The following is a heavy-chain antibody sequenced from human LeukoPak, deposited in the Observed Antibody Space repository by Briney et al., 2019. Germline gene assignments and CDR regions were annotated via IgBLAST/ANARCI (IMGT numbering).Heavy chain of an antibody. D-gene: IGHD6-13*01. Sequence: PSETLSLTCAVYGGSFSGYYWSWIRQPPGKGLEWIGEINHSGSTNYNPSLKSRVTISVDTSKNQFSLKLSSVTAADTAVYYCARGRRVNSSSWYRETFDYWGQGTLVTVSS. CDR2: INHSGST. V-gene: IGHV4-34*01. CDR1: GGSFSGYY. J-gene: IGHJ4*02. CDR3: ARGRRVNSSSWYRETFDY.